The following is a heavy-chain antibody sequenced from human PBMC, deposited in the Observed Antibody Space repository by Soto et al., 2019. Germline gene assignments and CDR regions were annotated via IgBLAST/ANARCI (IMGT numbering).Heavy chain of an antibody. V-gene: IGHV4-31*03. D-gene: IGHD3-16*01. J-gene: IGHJ4*02. Sequence: PSETLSLTCTVSGGSIRSGSHYWSWIRQHPGKGLEWIGYIYYSGSTYYNPSLKSRITISISTSKNQYSLKLTSVTAVDTAVYYCAREGGDGIDYWGQGTLVTVAS. CDR1: GGSIRSGSHY. CDR2: IYYSGST. CDR3: AREGGDGIDY.